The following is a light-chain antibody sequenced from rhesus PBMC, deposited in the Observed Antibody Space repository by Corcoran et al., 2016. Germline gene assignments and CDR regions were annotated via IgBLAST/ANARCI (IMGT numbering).Light chain of an antibody. CDR3: LQHKTYPLT. CDR2: AAS. V-gene: IGKV1-28*02. CDR1: QDIGSF. Sequence: DIQMTQSPTSLSASVGDTVTITCRASQDIGSFLNWFQQKPGKAPNLLISAASSLEGGVPSRFSGNGSGTYFTLSISSLQPEDFAVYYCLQHKTYPLTFGGGTKVEL. J-gene: IGKJ4*01.